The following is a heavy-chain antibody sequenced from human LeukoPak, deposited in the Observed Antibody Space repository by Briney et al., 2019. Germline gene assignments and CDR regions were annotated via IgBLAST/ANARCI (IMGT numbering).Heavy chain of an antibody. CDR3: AKDSTPTTVTTFDY. Sequence: PGGSLRLSCAASGFTFSSYGMHWVRQAPGKGLEWVAFIRYDGSNKYYADSVKGRFTISRDNSKNTLYLQMNSLRAEDTAVYYCAKDSTPTTVTTFDYWGQGTLVTVSS. V-gene: IGHV3-30*02. J-gene: IGHJ4*02. CDR2: IRYDGSNK. D-gene: IGHD4-17*01. CDR1: GFTFSSYG.